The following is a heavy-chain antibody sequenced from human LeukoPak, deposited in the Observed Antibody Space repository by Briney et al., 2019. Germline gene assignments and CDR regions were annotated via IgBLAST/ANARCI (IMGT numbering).Heavy chain of an antibody. Sequence: GEFLKISCKGSGNTFTNYWIGWVRQLPGKGLEWMGIIYPGDSETRYSPSFQGQVTMSVDKSSSTAYLQWATLKASDTAIYFCARLSTRLLDHWGQGTRVTVSS. CDR3: ARLSTRLLDH. CDR1: GNTFTNYW. D-gene: IGHD3-3*01. CDR2: IYPGDSET. J-gene: IGHJ4*02. V-gene: IGHV5-51*01.